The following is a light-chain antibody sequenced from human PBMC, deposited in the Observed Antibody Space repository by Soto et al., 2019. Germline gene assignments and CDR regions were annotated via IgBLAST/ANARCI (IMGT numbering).Light chain of an antibody. CDR2: AAS. CDR1: QGISRW. J-gene: IGKJ1*01. V-gene: IGKV1-12*01. Sequence: DLQMTQSPSSVSASVGDRVTITCRASQGISRWLDWYQQRPGKAPRLLIYAASTLHSGVPSRFSGSGSGTDFTLTINSLQPEDFATYHCQQANTLPWTFGQGTKVEFK. CDR3: QQANTLPWT.